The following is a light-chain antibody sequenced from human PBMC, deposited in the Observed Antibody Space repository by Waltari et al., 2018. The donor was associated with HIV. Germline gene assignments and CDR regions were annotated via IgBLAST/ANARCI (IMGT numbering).Light chain of an antibody. CDR1: NIGSKS. V-gene: IGLV3-21*04. Sequence: SYVLTQPPSVSVAPGKTARITCGGTNIGSKSVHWYQQKPGQAPLLVIYYDSARPSGIPGRFSGSNSGNTATLTISRVEAGDEADYYCPVWDSSSDHVVFGGGTNLTVL. CDR3: PVWDSSSDHVV. J-gene: IGLJ2*01. CDR2: YDS.